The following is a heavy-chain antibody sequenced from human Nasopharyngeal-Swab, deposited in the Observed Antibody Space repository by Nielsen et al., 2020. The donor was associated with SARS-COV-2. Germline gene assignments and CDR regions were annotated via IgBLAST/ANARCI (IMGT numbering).Heavy chain of an antibody. Sequence: GSLRLSCAVSGGSISSGNWWCWVRQPPGKGLEWIGEIYHSGSTNYNPSLKSRVTISVDKSKNQFSLKLSSVTAADTAVYYCARVGGIAVAGTGGYFDLWGRGTLVTVSS. J-gene: IGHJ2*01. CDR3: ARVGGIAVAGTGGYFDL. CDR2: IYHSGST. CDR1: GGSISSGNW. V-gene: IGHV4-4*02. D-gene: IGHD6-19*01.